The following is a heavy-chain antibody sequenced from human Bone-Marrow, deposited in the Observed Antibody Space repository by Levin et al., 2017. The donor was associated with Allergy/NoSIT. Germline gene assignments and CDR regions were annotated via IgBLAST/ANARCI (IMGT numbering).Heavy chain of an antibody. CDR1: GFTFSSYS. Sequence: GGSLRLSCAASGFTFSSYSMNWVRQAPGKGLEWVSYISIAGDALYYADSVKGRFTISRDYAKNSLYLQLNSLRDEDTAVYYCARGAELDYWGRGTLVTGSS. V-gene: IGHV3-48*02. CDR2: ISIAGDAL. CDR3: ARGAELDY. J-gene: IGHJ4*02.